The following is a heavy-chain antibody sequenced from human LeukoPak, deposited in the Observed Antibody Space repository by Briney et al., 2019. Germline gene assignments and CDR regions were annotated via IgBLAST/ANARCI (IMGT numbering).Heavy chain of an antibody. V-gene: IGHV1-2*02. D-gene: IGHD1-26*01. Sequence: ASVKVSCKASGYTFTGYYMHWVRQAPGQGLEWMGWISPNSGGTNYAQKFQGRVTVTRDTSISTAYMELSRLRSDDTAVYYCARDRGASGSYYGYWGQGTLVTVSS. CDR3: ARDRGASGSYYGY. CDR2: ISPNSGGT. J-gene: IGHJ4*02. CDR1: GYTFTGYY.